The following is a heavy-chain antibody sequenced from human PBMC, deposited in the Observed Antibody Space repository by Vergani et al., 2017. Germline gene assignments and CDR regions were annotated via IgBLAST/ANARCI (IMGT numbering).Heavy chain of an antibody. J-gene: IGHJ4*02. CDR3: ARGPLYYYGSGSYFVGHFDY. Sequence: EVQLVESGGGLVQPGGSLRLSCAASGFTVSSNYISWVRQAPGKGLKWVSVIYSGVSTYYADSVKGRFTISRDNSKNTLYRQMNSLRAEDTAVYYCARGPLYYYGSGSYFVGHFDYWGQGTLVTVSS. CDR2: IYSGVST. D-gene: IGHD3-10*01. V-gene: IGHV3-66*02. CDR1: GFTVSSNY.